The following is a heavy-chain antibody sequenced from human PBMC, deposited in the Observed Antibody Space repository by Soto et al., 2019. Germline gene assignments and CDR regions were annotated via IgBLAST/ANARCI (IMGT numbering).Heavy chain of an antibody. V-gene: IGHV3-49*04. J-gene: IGHJ6*02. Sequence: GGSLRLSCTASGFTFGDYAMSWVRQAPGKGLEWVGFIRSKAYGGTTEYAASVKGRFTISRDDSKSIAYLQMNSLKTEDTAVYYCTRAVRGDYYYGMDVWGQGTTVTVYS. CDR2: IRSKAYGGTT. CDR1: GFTFGDYA. D-gene: IGHD3-10*01. CDR3: TRAVRGDYYYGMDV.